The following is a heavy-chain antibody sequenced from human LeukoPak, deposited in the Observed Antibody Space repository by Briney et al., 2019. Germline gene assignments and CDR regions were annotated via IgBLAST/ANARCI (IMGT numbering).Heavy chain of an antibody. CDR1: GFTLSNTW. J-gene: IGHJ4*02. CDR2: IKRIIDGGTT. CDR3: AAHGGSGDLRY. V-gene: IGHV3-15*01. D-gene: IGHD4-17*01. Sequence: GGSLRLSCAASGFTLSNTWVNWVRPAPGKGLEWVGRIKRIIDGGTTDYAAPVKGRFTVSRDDSINTLYLQMSSLKTEDTAVYYCAAHGGSGDLRYWGQGTLVTVSS.